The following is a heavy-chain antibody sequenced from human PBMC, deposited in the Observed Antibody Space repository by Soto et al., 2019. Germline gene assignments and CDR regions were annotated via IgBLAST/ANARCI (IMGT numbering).Heavy chain of an antibody. CDR2: VGGSDTDK. CDR3: AKDATAVNGVWDPFDM. J-gene: IGHJ3*02. Sequence: EVQLLESGGGVVQPGGSLRLSCAASGFTFSAYAMSWVRQAPGKGLQWVSGVGGSDTDKHYADSVRGRFTVSRDNSKNTLYLQMNSLRADDTAVYYCAKDATAVNGVWDPFDMWGHGTEVTVSS. V-gene: IGHV3-23*01. CDR1: GFTFSAYA. D-gene: IGHD2-8*01.